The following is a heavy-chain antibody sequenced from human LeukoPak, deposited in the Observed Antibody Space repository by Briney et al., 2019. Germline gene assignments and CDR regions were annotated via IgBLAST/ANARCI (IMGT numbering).Heavy chain of an antibody. CDR2: ISWNSGSI. D-gene: IGHD5-12*01. CDR3: AQSGGYDDY. V-gene: IGHV3-9*01. CDR1: GFTFDDYA. Sequence: GGSLRLSCAASGFTFDDYAMHWVREAPGKGLEWVSGISWNSGSIGYADSVKGRFTISRDNAKNSLYLQMNSLRAEDTALYYCAQSGGYDDYWGQGTLVTVSS. J-gene: IGHJ4*02.